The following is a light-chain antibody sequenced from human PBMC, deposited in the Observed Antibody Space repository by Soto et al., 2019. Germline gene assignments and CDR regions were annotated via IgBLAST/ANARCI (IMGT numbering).Light chain of an antibody. CDR2: KAS. CDR3: EHYYGYSNS. CDR1: QSISVW. J-gene: IGKJ2*01. V-gene: IGKV1-5*03. Sequence: DIQMTQSPSTLSASVGDRVKITCRASQSISVWLAWYQQKPGTGPKLLIYKASSLESGVPSRFSGSGSGTEFPLTISSVQPDDCATSYGEHYYGYSNSFGKGTKLEIK.